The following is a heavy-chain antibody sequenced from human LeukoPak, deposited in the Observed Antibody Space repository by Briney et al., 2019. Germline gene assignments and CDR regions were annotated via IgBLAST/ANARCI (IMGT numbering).Heavy chain of an antibody. J-gene: IGHJ4*02. V-gene: IGHV3-64*01. D-gene: IGHD6-19*01. CDR3: ARALAGTGSDY. CDR2: ISSNGGST. CDR1: GFTFSSYA. Sequence: GGSLRLPCAASGFTFSSYAMHWVRQAPGKGLEYVSAISSNGGSTYYANSVKGRFTISRDNSKNTLYLQMGSLRAEDMAVYYCARALAGTGSDYWGQGTLVTVSS.